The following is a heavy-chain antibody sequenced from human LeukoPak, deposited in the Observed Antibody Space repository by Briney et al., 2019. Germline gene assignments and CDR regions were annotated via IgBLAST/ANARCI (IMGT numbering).Heavy chain of an antibody. CDR3: ARDGGYSYGYDD. Sequence: QTLSLTRAISLDSVSSNSAAWNWTRQSPSRGLECLGRSYYRAKWNNDCPSAVKSRISINPDTYTNQFSLQLNAVSPEDTAVYYCARDGGYSYGYDDWGQGTLVTVSS. CDR2: SYYRAKWNN. D-gene: IGHD5-18*01. J-gene: IGHJ4*02. V-gene: IGHV6-1*01. CDR1: LDSVSSNSAA.